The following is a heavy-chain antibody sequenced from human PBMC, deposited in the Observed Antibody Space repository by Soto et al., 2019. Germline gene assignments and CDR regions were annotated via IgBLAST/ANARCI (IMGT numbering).Heavy chain of an antibody. CDR1: GYIFTSYG. V-gene: IGHV1-18*01. CDR2: ISAYNGKT. D-gene: IGHD3-16*01. CDR3: ARDASAARYDVWGRGDAFDI. J-gene: IGHJ3*02. Sequence: ASVKVSCKASGYIFTSYGISWVRQAPGQGLEWMGWISAYNGKTNYAQKLQGRVTMTTDTSTSTAYMELGSLRSDDTAVYYCARDASAARYDVWGRGDAFDIWGQ.